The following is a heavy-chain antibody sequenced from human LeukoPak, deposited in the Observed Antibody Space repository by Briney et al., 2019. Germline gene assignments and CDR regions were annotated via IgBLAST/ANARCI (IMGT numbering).Heavy chain of an antibody. J-gene: IGHJ5*02. CDR2: IYYSGST. D-gene: IGHD3-10*01. V-gene: IGHV4-61*05. CDR1: GASINGNGYY. Sequence: SETLSLTCTVSGASINGNGYYWDWIRQPPGKGLEWIGYIYYSGSTNYNPSLKSRVTISVDTSKNQFSLKLSSVTAADTAVYYCARLIFDGSGSPESWGQGTLVTVSS. CDR3: ARLIFDGSGSPES.